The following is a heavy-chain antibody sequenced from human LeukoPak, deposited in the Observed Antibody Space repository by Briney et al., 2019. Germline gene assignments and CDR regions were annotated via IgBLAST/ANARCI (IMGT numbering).Heavy chain of an antibody. V-gene: IGHV4-39*01. CDR3: ARLGYDILTGWLLSRRSYFDY. Sequence: SETLSLTCTVSGDSITSSSYYWEWIRQPPGKGLEWIGSTFYSGSTYYNPSLKSRVTISVDTSKNQFSLKLSSVTAADTAVYYCARLGYDILTGWLLSRRSYFDYWGQGTLVTVSS. CDR1: GDSITSSSYY. CDR2: TFYSGST. J-gene: IGHJ4*02. D-gene: IGHD3-9*01.